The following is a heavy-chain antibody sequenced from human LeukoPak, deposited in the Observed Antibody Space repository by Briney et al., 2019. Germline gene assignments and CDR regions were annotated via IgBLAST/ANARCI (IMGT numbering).Heavy chain of an antibody. CDR2: IYYSGST. CDR1: GGSISSYY. Sequence: KASETLSLTCTVSGGSISSYYWSWIRQPPGKGLEWIGYIYYSGSTNYNPSLKSRVTISVDTSKNQFSLKLSSVTAADTAVYYCARNPRLDYYYYMDVWGKGTTVTISS. V-gene: IGHV4-59*01. D-gene: IGHD6-19*01. J-gene: IGHJ6*03. CDR3: ARNPRLDYYYYMDV.